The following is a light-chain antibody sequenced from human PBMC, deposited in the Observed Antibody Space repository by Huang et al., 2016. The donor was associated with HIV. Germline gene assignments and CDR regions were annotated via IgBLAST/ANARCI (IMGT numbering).Light chain of an antibody. CDR3: QQYDSSQGIS. CDR2: GAS. CDR1: QTIKNIY. J-gene: IGKJ5*01. V-gene: IGKV3-20*01. Sequence: EIVLTQSPDTLSLSPGERATVYCRVSQTIKNIYLAWYQQKPGQCPRLLISGASSRATDIPDRFSGSGSGTDFTLTINRLEPEDFAVYYCQQYDSSQGISFGQGTRLEMK.